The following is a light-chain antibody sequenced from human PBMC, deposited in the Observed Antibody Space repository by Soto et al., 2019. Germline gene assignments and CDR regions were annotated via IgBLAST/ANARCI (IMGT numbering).Light chain of an antibody. J-gene: IGKJ1*01. CDR1: QSVSGW. V-gene: IGKV1-5*01. Sequence: DIRMTQSPSTLSASVGDTVTVTCRASQSVSGWLAWYQQKPGEAPTLLIFGASSLQTGVPSRFSGSGSGTEFTLTISSLQPDDVATYYCQHFNSYPWTFGQGTKVDIK. CDR3: QHFNSYPWT. CDR2: GAS.